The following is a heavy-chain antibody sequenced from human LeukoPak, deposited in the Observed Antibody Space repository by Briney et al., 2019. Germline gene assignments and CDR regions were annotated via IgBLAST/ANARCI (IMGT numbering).Heavy chain of an antibody. CDR1: GGTFSSYA. CDR3: ARGQSYDFWSTISYYFDY. Sequence: SVKLSCKASGGTFSSYAISWVRQAPGQGLEWMGGIIPIFGTANYAQKFQGRVTITADESTSTAYMELSSLRSEDTAVYYCARGQSYDFWSTISYYFDYWGQGTLVTVSS. CDR2: IIPIFGTA. D-gene: IGHD3-3*01. J-gene: IGHJ4*02. V-gene: IGHV1-69*13.